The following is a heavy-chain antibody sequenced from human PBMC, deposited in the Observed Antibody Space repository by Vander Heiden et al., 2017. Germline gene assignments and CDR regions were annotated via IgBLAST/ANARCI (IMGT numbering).Heavy chain of an antibody. CDR3: AKSHCSGTSCYGRRFDP. CDR2: SIDRGGSA. D-gene: IGHD2-2*01. V-gene: IGHV3-23*01. CDR1: GSTFSTYA. Sequence: EVQLLESGGGLVQPGGALRLSCAASGSTFSTYAMSWVSQARGRGLEWVPSSIDRGGSAYYADSVKGRFAISRDNSKNTLYLQMNSLRAEDTAVYYCAKSHCSGTSCYGRRFDPWGQGTLVTVSS. J-gene: IGHJ5*02.